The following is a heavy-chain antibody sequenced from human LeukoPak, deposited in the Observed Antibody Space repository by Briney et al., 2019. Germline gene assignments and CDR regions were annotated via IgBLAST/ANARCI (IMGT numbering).Heavy chain of an antibody. D-gene: IGHD3-10*01. Sequence: GGSLRLSCAASGFTFSRYAMSWVRQAPGKGLEWVSAISGSGENTFYADSVKGRFTISRVNSKNTLYLQMNSLRAEDTAVYYCAKVGFSDFWGQGTLVTVSA. CDR2: ISGSGENT. J-gene: IGHJ4*02. CDR3: AKVGFSDF. CDR1: GFTFSRYA. V-gene: IGHV3-23*01.